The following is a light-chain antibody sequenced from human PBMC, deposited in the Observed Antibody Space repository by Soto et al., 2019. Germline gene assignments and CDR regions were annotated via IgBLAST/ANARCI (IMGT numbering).Light chain of an antibody. CDR3: LQYHKSWA. CDR1: QNIYCN. J-gene: IGKJ1*01. Sequence: IVMTQSPATLSVSPGERVTLSCRASQNIYCNVAWYQQRSGQAPSLLIYRASTMATGVPARFSGSGSGTYFTLTISSPQSEDLTVYSCLQYHKSWAVGQGTKVDSK. CDR2: RAS. V-gene: IGKV3-15*01.